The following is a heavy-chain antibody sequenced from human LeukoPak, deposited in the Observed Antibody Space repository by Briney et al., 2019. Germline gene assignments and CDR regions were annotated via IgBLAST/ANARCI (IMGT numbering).Heavy chain of an antibody. V-gene: IGHV3-30*18. Sequence: GGSLRLSCAASGFTFSSYDIHWVRQAPGKGLEWVAVISYDGSNKYYADSVKGRFTISRDNSKNAVYLQMHSLRTEDTGVYYCAKGRYGLNAFDIWGQGTMVTVSS. CDR1: GFTFSSYD. D-gene: IGHD4-17*01. J-gene: IGHJ3*02. CDR2: ISYDGSNK. CDR3: AKGRYGLNAFDI.